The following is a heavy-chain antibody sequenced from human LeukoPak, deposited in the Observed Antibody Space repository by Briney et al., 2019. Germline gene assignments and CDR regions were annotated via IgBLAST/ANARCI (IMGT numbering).Heavy chain of an antibody. CDR1: GFTFSSYA. Sequence: GGSLRLSCAASGFTFSSYAMSWVRQAPGKELEWVSAISGSGGSTYYADSVKGRFTISRDNSKNTLYLQMNSLRAEDTAVYYCAKDRLMGIPTPADYWGQGTLVTVSS. D-gene: IGHD7-27*01. V-gene: IGHV3-23*01. J-gene: IGHJ4*02. CDR2: ISGSGGST. CDR3: AKDRLMGIPTPADY.